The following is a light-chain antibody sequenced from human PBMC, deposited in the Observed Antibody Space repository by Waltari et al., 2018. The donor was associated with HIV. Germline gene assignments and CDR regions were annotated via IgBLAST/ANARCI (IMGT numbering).Light chain of an antibody. V-gene: IGLV10-54*01. J-gene: IGLJ3*02. CDR3: AAWDSSLDSWV. Sequence: QAGLTQPPSVSKGLRQTGTIICPRYSYNVGNQGAAWLQQHQGHPPKLLSYRNDNRPSGFSDGLSGSRSGNTASLTMTGLQPEDEADYYCAAWDSSLDSWVFGGGTKVTVL. CDR2: RND. CDR1: SYNVGNQG.